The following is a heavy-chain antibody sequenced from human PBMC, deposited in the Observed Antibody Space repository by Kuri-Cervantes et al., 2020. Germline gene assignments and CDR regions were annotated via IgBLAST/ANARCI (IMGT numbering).Heavy chain of an antibody. V-gene: IGHV3-30-3*01. J-gene: IGHJ4*02. Sequence: GESLKISCAASGFTFSSYAMHWVRQAPGKGLEWVAVISYDGSNKYYADSVKGRLTISRDNSKNTLYLQMNSLRAEDTAVYYCARRWELWGQGTLVTVSS. CDR2: ISYDGSNK. CDR1: GFTFSSYA. CDR3: ARRWEL. D-gene: IGHD1-26*01.